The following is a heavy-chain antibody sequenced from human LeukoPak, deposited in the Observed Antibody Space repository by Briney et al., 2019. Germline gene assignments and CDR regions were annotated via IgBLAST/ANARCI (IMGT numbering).Heavy chain of an antibody. CDR2: IYHSGST. J-gene: IGHJ1*01. V-gene: IGHV4-38-2*01. CDR1: GYSISSGYY. Sequence: RPSETLSLTCAVSGYSISSGYYWGWIRQPPGKGLEWIGSIYHSGSTYYNPSLKSRVTIPVDTSKNQFSLNLRSVTAADTAVYYCARRRYYDGSGYLEWGQGTLLSVSS. D-gene: IGHD3-22*01. CDR3: ARRRYYDGSGYLE.